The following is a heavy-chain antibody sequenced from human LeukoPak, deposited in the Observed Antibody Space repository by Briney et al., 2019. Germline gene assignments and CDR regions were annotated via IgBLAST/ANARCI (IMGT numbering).Heavy chain of an antibody. CDR3: ARDPHPYFCSSTSCYENAFDI. CDR1: GGSISSYY. J-gene: IGHJ3*02. Sequence: SETLSLTCTVSGGSISSYYWSWIRQPPGKGLEWIGYIYYSGSTNYNPSLKSRVTISVDTSKNQFSLKLSSVTAADTAVYYCARDPHPYFCSSTSCYENAFDIWGHGTMVTVSS. CDR2: IYYSGST. V-gene: IGHV4-59*12. D-gene: IGHD2-2*01.